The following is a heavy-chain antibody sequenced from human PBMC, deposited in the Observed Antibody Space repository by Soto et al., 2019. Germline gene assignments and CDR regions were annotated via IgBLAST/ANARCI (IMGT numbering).Heavy chain of an antibody. J-gene: IGHJ4*02. Sequence: GASVKVSCKASGYTFTSYAMHWVRQAPGQRLEWMGWINAGNGNTKYSQKFQGRVTITRDTSASTAYMELSSLRSEDTAVYYCARSFQLLWLGELSPNLYWGQGTLVTVSS. D-gene: IGHD3-10*01. CDR2: INAGNGNT. V-gene: IGHV1-3*01. CDR3: ARSFQLLWLGELSPNLY. CDR1: GYTFTSYA.